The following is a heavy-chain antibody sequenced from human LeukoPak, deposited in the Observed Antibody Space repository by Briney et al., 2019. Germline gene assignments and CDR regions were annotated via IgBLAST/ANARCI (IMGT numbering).Heavy chain of an antibody. J-gene: IGHJ4*02. V-gene: IGHV1-24*01. CDR3: ATSSSGWYGDLPFDY. Sequence: ASVKVSCKVSGYTLTELSMHWVRQAPGKGLEWMGGFDPEDGETIYARKFQGRVTMTEDTSTDTAYMELSSLRSEDTAVYYCATSSSGWYGDLPFDYWGQGTLVTVSS. CDR1: GYTLTELS. D-gene: IGHD6-19*01. CDR2: FDPEDGET.